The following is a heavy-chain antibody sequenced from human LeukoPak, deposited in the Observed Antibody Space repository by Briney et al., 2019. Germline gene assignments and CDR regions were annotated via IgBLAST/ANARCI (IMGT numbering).Heavy chain of an antibody. J-gene: IGHJ5*02. D-gene: IGHD6-13*01. CDR2: ISAYNGNT. CDR1: GYTFTSYG. Sequence: ASVKVSCEASGYTFTSYGISWVRQAPGQGLEWMGWISAYNGNTNYAQKLQGRVTMTTDTSTSTAYMELRSLRSDDTAVYYCARLPSSWYEFDPWGQGTLVTVSS. V-gene: IGHV1-18*01. CDR3: ARLPSSWYEFDP.